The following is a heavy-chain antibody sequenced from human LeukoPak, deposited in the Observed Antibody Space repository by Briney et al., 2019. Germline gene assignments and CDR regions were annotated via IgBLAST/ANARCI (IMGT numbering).Heavy chain of an antibody. D-gene: IGHD3-3*01. J-gene: IGHJ3*02. CDR3: ARDPTIFGVVNTGDAFDI. CDR1: GGSISSYY. V-gene: IGHV4-4*07. Sequence: SETLSLTCTVSGGSISSYYWSWIRQPAGKGLEWIGRIYTSGSTNYNPSLKSRVTMSVDTSKNQFSLKLSSVTAADTAVYYCARDPTIFGVVNTGDAFDIWGQGTMVTVSS. CDR2: IYTSGST.